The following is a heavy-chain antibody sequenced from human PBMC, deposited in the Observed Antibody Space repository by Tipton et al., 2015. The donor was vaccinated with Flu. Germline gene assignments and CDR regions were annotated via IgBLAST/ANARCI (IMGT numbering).Heavy chain of an antibody. V-gene: IGHV4-39*01. CDR1: SGSIRSTNYF. J-gene: IGHJ4*02. D-gene: IGHD3-10*02. CDR2: VYPSGTT. Sequence: TLSLTCTVSSGSIRSTNYFCAWIRQPPGKGLELIGSVYPSGTTYYTPSLKSRVTISVDTSKSQFSLKLTSVTAADTAVYYCARLSYFDVDLKNFYFDYWGQGALVTVSS. CDR3: ARLSYFDVDLKNFYFDY.